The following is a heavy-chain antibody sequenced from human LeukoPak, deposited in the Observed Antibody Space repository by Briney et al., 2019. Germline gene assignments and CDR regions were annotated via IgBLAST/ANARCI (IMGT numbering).Heavy chain of an antibody. CDR1: GGTFISYA. Sequence: ASVKVSCKASGGTFISYAISWVRQAPGQGLEWMGRIIPILGIANYAQKFQGRVTITADKSTSTAYMELSSLRSEDTAVYYCASHDILTGYYYYYGMDVWGQGTTVTVSS. D-gene: IGHD3-9*01. J-gene: IGHJ6*02. CDR3: ASHDILTGYYYYYGMDV. V-gene: IGHV1-69*04. CDR2: IIPILGIA.